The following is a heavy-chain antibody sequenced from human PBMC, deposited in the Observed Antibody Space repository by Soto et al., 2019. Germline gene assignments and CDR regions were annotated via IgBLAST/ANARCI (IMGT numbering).Heavy chain of an antibody. D-gene: IGHD2-2*01. V-gene: IGHV4-59*01. CDR2: THYSGST. Sequence: SETLSLTCTVSDASISSYFWTWVRQPPGKGLEWIGYTHYSGSTNYNPSLKSRVTISVDTSKSQFSLNLNSVTAADTAVYYCARVNQLAPKRNAFDIWGQGTMVIVSS. CDR1: DASISSYF. CDR3: ARVNQLAPKRNAFDI. J-gene: IGHJ3*02.